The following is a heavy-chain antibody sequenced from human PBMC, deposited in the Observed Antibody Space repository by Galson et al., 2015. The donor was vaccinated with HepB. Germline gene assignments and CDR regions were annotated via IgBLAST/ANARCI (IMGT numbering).Heavy chain of an antibody. D-gene: IGHD3-10*01. J-gene: IGHJ5*02. CDR3: ARENGYYGSGSYYGYNWFDP. CDR1: GFTFSSYA. V-gene: IGHV3-30*04. Sequence: SLRLSCAASGFTFSSYAMHWVRQAPGKGLEWVAVISYDGSNKYYADSVKGRFTISRDNSKNTLYLQMNSLRAEDTAVYYCARENGYYGSGSYYGYNWFDPWGQGTLVTVSS. CDR2: ISYDGSNK.